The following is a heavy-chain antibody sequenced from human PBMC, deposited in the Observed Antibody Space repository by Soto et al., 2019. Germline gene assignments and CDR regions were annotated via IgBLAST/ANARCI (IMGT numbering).Heavy chain of an antibody. J-gene: IGHJ6*02. CDR3: ARDRDDYGDYEGNYYYYGMDV. Sequence: QVQLQESGPGLVKPSQTLSLTCTVSGGSISSGGYYWSWIRQHPGKGLEWIGYIYYSGSTYYNPSLKSRVTISVDTSKNQFSLKLSSVTAADTAVYYCARDRDDYGDYEGNYYYYGMDVWGQGTTVTVSS. CDR2: IYYSGST. CDR1: GGSISSGGYY. D-gene: IGHD4-17*01. V-gene: IGHV4-31*03.